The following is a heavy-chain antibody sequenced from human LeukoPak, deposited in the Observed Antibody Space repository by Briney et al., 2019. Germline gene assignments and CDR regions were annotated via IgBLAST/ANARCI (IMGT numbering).Heavy chain of an antibody. CDR3: ARNKADIGWYGAEPDDGMDV. D-gene: IGHD6-19*01. CDR1: GGSISSGVYY. J-gene: IGHJ6*02. V-gene: IGHV4-31*03. Sequence: SQTLSLTCTVSGGSISSGVYYWSWIRQHPGKGLEWIGYIYYSGSTYYNPSLKSRVTISVDTSKNQFSLKLSSVTAADTAVYYCARNKADIGWYGAEPDDGMDVWGQGTTVTVSS. CDR2: IYYSGST.